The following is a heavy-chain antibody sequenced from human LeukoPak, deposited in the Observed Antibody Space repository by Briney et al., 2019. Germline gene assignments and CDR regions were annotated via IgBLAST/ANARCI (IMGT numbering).Heavy chain of an antibody. CDR1: GYTLTSYA. Sequence: VALVKVSCKASGYTLTSYAMHWVRQAPGQRLEWMGWINAGNGNTKYSQKFQGRVTITRDTSASTAYMELSSLRSEDTAVYYCARGNYCSGGSCHKYDAFDIWGQGTMVTVSS. V-gene: IGHV1-3*01. CDR2: INAGNGNT. CDR3: ARGNYCSGGSCHKYDAFDI. D-gene: IGHD2-15*01. J-gene: IGHJ3*02.